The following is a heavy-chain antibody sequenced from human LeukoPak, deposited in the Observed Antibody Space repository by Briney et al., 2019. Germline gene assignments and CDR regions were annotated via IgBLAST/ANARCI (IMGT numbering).Heavy chain of an antibody. D-gene: IGHD4-17*01. J-gene: IGHJ6*02. CDR2: INTNTGNP. CDR3: ARDRGDYAHYYYAMDV. V-gene: IGHV7-4-1*02. Sequence: ASVKVSCTASEYTFTSYVMNWVRQAPGQGLEWMGWINTNTGNPTYAQGFTGRFVFSLDTSVSTAYLQINSLKAEDTAVYYCARDRGDYAHYYYAMDVWGQGTTVTVSS. CDR1: EYTFTSYV.